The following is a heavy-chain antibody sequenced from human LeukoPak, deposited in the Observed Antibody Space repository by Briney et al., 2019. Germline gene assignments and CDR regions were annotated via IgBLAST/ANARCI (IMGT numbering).Heavy chain of an antibody. CDR1: GFTFSGSA. CDR3: ARGEVSITMIVVDGLNGPFDI. V-gene: IGHV3-73*01. J-gene: IGHJ3*02. D-gene: IGHD3-22*01. CDR2: IRSKANSYAT. Sequence: GGSLRLSCAASGFTFSGSAMHWVRQASGKGLEWVGRIRSKANSYATAYAASVKGRFTISRDNSKNTLYLQMNSLRAEDTAVYYCARGEVSITMIVVDGLNGPFDIWGQGTMVTVSS.